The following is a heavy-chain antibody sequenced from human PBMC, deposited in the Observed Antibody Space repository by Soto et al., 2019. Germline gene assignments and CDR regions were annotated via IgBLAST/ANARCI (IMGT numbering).Heavy chain of an antibody. CDR3: ARESEDLTSNFDY. V-gene: IGHV3-30-3*01. CDR1: GFTSSSYA. J-gene: IGHJ4*02. Sequence: GGSLRLSCAASGFTSSSYAMHWVRQAPGKGLEWVAVISYDGSNKYYADSVKGRFTISRDNSKNTLYLQMNSLRAEDTAVYYCARESEDLTSNFDYWGQGTLVTVSS. CDR2: ISYDGSNK.